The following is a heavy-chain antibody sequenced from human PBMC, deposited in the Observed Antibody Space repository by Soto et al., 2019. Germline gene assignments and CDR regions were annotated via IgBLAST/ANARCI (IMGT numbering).Heavy chain of an antibody. CDR3: ARPIRMNDYGDYAGAFDI. Sequence: LRLSCAASGFTFSSYAMHWVRQAPGKGLEWVAVISYDGSNKYYADSVKGRFTISRDNSKNTLYLQMNSLRAEDTAVYYCARPIRMNDYGDYAGAFDIWGQGTMVTVSS. CDR2: ISYDGSNK. V-gene: IGHV3-30-3*01. D-gene: IGHD4-17*01. CDR1: GFTFSSYA. J-gene: IGHJ3*02.